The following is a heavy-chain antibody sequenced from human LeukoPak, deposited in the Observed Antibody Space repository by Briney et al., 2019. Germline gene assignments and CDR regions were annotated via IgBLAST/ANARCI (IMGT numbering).Heavy chain of an antibody. CDR3: ARGTKYSSSWYGFDY. J-gene: IGHJ4*02. CDR2: ISAYNGNT. CDR1: GYTFTSYG. V-gene: IGHV1-18*01. Sequence: ASVKVSCKASGYTFTSYGISWVRQAPGQGLEWMGWISAYNGNTNYAQKLQGRVTMTTDTSTRTAYMELRSLRSDDTAVYYCARGTKYSSSWYGFDYWGQGTLVTVSS. D-gene: IGHD6-13*01.